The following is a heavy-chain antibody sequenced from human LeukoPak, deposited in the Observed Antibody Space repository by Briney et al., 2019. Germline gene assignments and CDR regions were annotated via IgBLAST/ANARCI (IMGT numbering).Heavy chain of an antibody. D-gene: IGHD3-22*01. CDR2: IYNSGST. V-gene: IGHV4-31*03. CDR3: ARGLFDTIVVDKDAFHI. CDR1: GGSISSGYYY. Sequence: SETLSLTCTVSGGSISSGYYYWSWIRQHPGKGLEWIGYIYNSGSTYYNPSLKSRVTISVDTSKNQFSLKLSSVTAADTAVYYCARGLFDTIVVDKDAFHIWGQGTMVTVSS. J-gene: IGHJ3*02.